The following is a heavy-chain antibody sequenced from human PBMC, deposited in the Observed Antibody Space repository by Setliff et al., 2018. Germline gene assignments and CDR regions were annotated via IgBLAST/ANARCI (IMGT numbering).Heavy chain of an antibody. V-gene: IGHV3-23*01. J-gene: IGHJ4*02. CDR3: AKDSGYSGYGYFDY. D-gene: IGHD5-12*01. Sequence: PGGSLRLSCAASGFTFSSYWMSWVRQAPGKGLEWVSAISGSGGSTYYADSVKGRFTISRDNSKNTLYLQMDSLRAEDTAVYYCAKDSGYSGYGYFDYWGQGTLVTVSS. CDR2: ISGSGGST. CDR1: GFTFSSYW.